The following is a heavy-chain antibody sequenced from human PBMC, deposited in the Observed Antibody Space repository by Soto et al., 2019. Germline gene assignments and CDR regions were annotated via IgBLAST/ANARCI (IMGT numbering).Heavy chain of an antibody. V-gene: IGHV1-69*08. CDR2: IIPILGIA. CDR3: ARDPLYCSGGSCYSWFDP. Sequence: QVQLVQSGAEVKKPGSSVKVSCKASGGTFSSYTISWVRQAPGQGLEWMGRIIPILGIANYAQKFQGRDTITAAKSTSTAYMELSSLRSEDTAVYYCARDPLYCSGGSCYSWFDPWGQGTLVTVSS. J-gene: IGHJ5*02. CDR1: GGTFSSYT. D-gene: IGHD2-15*01.